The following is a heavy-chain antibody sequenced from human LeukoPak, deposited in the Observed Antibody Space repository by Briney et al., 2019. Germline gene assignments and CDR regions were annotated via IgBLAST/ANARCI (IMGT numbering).Heavy chain of an antibody. CDR3: TSSGYFHFDY. V-gene: IGHV4-38-2*02. D-gene: IGHD3-22*01. CDR2: IYHSGST. Sequence: SETLSLTCTVSGYSISSGYYWGWIRQPPVKGLEWIGSIYHSGSTYYNPSLKSRITISVDTSKNQFSLKLSSVTAADTAVYYCTSSGYFHFDYWGQGTLVTVSS. CDR1: GYSISSGYY. J-gene: IGHJ4*02.